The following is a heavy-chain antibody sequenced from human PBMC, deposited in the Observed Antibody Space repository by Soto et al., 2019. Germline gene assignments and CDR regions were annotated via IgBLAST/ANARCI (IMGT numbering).Heavy chain of an antibody. D-gene: IGHD5-18*01. CDR1: WFTVSSNY. J-gene: IGHJ4*02. CDR3: VTAPY. Sequence: GGSLRLSCAASWFTVSSNYMSWVRQAPGKGLEWVSVIYSGGSTYYADSVKGRFTISRDNSKNTLYLQMNSLRAEDTAVYYCVTAPYWGQGTLVTVSS. V-gene: IGHV3-53*01. CDR2: IYSGGST.